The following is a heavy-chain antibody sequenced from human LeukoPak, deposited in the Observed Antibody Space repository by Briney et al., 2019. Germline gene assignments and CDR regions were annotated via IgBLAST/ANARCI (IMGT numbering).Heavy chain of an antibody. V-gene: IGHV3-20*04. J-gene: IGHJ5*02. Sequence: GGSLRLSCAASGFTFSSYAIHWVRQAPGKGLEWVSGINWNGGSTGYADSVEGRFTISRDNAKNSLYLQMNSLRAEDTALYYCARDRGVDTAMVNWFDPWGQGTLVTVSS. D-gene: IGHD5-18*01. CDR3: ARDRGVDTAMVNWFDP. CDR2: INWNGGST. CDR1: GFTFSSYA.